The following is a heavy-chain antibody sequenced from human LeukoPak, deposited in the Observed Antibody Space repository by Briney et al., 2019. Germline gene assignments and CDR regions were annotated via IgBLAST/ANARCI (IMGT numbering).Heavy chain of an antibody. D-gene: IGHD4-17*01. V-gene: IGHV4-59*08. CDR3: ARLRGDRTASLDY. CDR1: GDSISGFH. J-gene: IGHJ4*02. Sequence: PSETLSLTCTVSGDSISGFHWSWIRQAPGKGLECIGYSYNTGKTNYNPSLQSRVTISVDTSKNQFSLTLSSVTAADSAVYYCARLRGDRTASLDYWGQGTLVTVSS. CDR2: SYNTGKT.